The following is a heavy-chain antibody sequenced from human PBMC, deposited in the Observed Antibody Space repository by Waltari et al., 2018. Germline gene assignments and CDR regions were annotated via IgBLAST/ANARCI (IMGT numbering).Heavy chain of an antibody. V-gene: IGHV3-30*10. CDR1: GFTFRSYA. CDR3: ARARRYSSGWSPYYYYYGMDV. D-gene: IGHD6-19*01. J-gene: IGHJ6*02. Sequence: VQLVESGGGVVQPGRSLRLPCAASGFTFRSYAMHWVRQAPGTGIGWVAVISYDGSNKYYTDSVKVRFTISRDNSKNTLYLQMNSLRAEDTAVYYCARARRYSSGWSPYYYYYGMDVWGQGTTVTVSS. CDR2: ISYDGSNK.